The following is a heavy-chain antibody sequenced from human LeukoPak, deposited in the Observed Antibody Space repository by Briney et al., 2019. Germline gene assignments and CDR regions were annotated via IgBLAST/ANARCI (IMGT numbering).Heavy chain of an antibody. CDR2: INSDGSST. CDR1: GFTFSSYW. Sequence: GGSLRLSCAASGFTFSSYWMHWVRQAPGKGLVWVSRINSDGSSTSYADSVKGRFTISRDNAKNSLYLQMNSLRAEDTAVYYCARVEYDYGEGIDYWGQGTLVTVSS. D-gene: IGHD4-17*01. J-gene: IGHJ4*02. CDR3: ARVEYDYGEGIDY. V-gene: IGHV3-74*01.